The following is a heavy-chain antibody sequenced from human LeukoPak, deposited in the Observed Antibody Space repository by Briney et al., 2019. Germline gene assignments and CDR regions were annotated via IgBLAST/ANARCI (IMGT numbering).Heavy chain of an antibody. CDR1: GFTFSSYG. CDR3: AKSTGPTVVTPFNYFDY. J-gene: IGHJ4*02. D-gene: IGHD4-23*01. V-gene: IGHV3-30*18. Sequence: PGGSLRLSCAASGFTFSSYGMHWVRQAPGKGLEWVAVISYDGSNKYYADSVKGRFTISRDNSKNTLYLQMNSLRAEDTAVYYCAKSTGPTVVTPFNYFDYWGQGTLVTVSS. CDR2: ISYDGSNK.